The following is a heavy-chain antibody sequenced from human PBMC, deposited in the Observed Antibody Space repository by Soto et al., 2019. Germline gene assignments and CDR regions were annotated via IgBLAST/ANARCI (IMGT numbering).Heavy chain of an antibody. Sequence: GVSLRLSGAASGFTFSDYAMHWVRRAPGKGLEAVAIISYDEIKRYYAESVGGRFTVSRDNLKNTVYLSMSDLRPEDTAVYYCARDLRRGITMIGLEIQYWVQGTMVTVSS. CDR1: GFTFSDYA. D-gene: IGHD3-22*01. CDR3: ARDLRRGITMIGLEIQY. J-gene: IGHJ4*02. V-gene: IGHV3-30-3*01. CDR2: ISYDEIKR.